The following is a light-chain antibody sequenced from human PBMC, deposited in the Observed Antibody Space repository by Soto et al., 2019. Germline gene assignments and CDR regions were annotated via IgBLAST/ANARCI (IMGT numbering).Light chain of an antibody. CDR3: SSYAGSNNYV. CDR1: SSDVGAYTY. Sequence: QSALTQPPSASGSPGQSVTISCTGTSSDVGAYTYVSWYQHHPGKAPKLMIYGVTERPSGVPDRFSGSKSGNTASLTVSGLQTEDEAYYYCSSYAGSNNYVFGTGTKLTVL. J-gene: IGLJ1*01. CDR2: GVT. V-gene: IGLV2-8*01.